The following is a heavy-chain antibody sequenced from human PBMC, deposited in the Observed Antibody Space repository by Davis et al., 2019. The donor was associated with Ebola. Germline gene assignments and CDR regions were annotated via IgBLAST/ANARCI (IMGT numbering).Heavy chain of an antibody. CDR2: INHSGST. Sequence: SQTLSLTCAVYGGSFSGYYWSWIRQPPGKGLEWIGEINHSGSTNYNPSLKSRVTISVDTSKNQFSLKLSSVTAADTAVYYCARQEESYYYHMDVWSKGTTVTVSS. J-gene: IGHJ6*03. V-gene: IGHV4-34*01. CDR3: ARQEESYYYHMDV. CDR1: GGSFSGYY.